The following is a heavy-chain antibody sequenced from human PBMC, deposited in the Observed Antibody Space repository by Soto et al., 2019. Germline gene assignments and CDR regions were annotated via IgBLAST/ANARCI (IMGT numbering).Heavy chain of an antibody. V-gene: IGHV3-66*01. CDR3: ARMGDSSGYSGWLDP. Sequence: EVQLVESGGGLVQPGGSLRLSCAASGFTVSSNYMSWVRQAPGKGLEWVSVIYSGGSTYYADSVKGRFTISRDNSKNTLYLQMNSLRAEDTAVYYCARMGDSSGYSGWLDPWVQGTLVTVSS. J-gene: IGHJ5*02. CDR1: GFTVSSNY. CDR2: IYSGGST. D-gene: IGHD3-22*01.